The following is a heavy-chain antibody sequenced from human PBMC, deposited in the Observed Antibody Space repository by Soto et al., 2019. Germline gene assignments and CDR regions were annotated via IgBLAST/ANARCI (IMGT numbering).Heavy chain of an antibody. J-gene: IGHJ5*02. CDR1: GYTFTSYG. V-gene: IGHV1-18*01. CDR2: ISAYNGNT. CDR3: ASAGYCSGGSCYNWFDP. D-gene: IGHD2-15*01. Sequence: ASVKVSCKASGYTFTSYGISWVRQAPGQGLEWMGWISAYNGNTNYAQKLQGRVTMTTDTSTSTAYMELRSLRSDDTAVYYCASAGYCSGGSCYNWFDPWGQGTLVTVSS.